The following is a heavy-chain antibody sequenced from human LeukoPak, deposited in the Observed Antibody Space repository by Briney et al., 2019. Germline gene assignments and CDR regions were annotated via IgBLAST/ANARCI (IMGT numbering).Heavy chain of an antibody. V-gene: IGHV4-38-2*01. CDR1: GYFISSGYY. J-gene: IGHJ4*02. CDR3: ARGEAAADY. D-gene: IGHD6-13*01. CDR2: IYHSGST. Sequence: SETLSLTCAVSGYFISSGYYWGWIRQPPGKGLEWIGSIYHSGSTYYNPSLKSRVTISVDTSKNQFSLKLSSVTAADTAVYYCARGEAAADYWGQGTLVTVSS.